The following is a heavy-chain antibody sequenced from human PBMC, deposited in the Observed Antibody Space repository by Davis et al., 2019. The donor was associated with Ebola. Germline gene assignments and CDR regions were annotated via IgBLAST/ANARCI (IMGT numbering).Heavy chain of an antibody. Sequence: GESLKISCAASGFTFSSYSMNWVRQAPGKGLEWVSSISSSSSYIYYADSVKGRFTISRDNAKNSLYLQMNGLRAEDTAVYYCARDGSPDYWGQGSLVTVSS. V-gene: IGHV3-21*01. D-gene: IGHD1-26*01. J-gene: IGHJ4*02. CDR1: GFTFSSYS. CDR2: ISSSSSYI. CDR3: ARDGSPDY.